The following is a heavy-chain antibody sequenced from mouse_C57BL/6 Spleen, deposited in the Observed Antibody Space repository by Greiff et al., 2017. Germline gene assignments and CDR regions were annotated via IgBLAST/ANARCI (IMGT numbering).Heavy chain of an antibody. D-gene: IGHD2-3*01. J-gene: IGHJ3*01. Sequence: ESGPGLVKPSQSLSLTCSVTGYSITSGYYWNWIRQFPGNKREWMGYISYDGSHNYNPSLKNRISITRDTSKNQFFLKLNSVTTEDTATYYCAREEIYDGYYGGFAAYWGQGTLVTVSA. CDR2: ISYDGSH. CDR1: GYSITSGYY. CDR3: AREEIYDGYYGGFAAY. V-gene: IGHV3-6*01.